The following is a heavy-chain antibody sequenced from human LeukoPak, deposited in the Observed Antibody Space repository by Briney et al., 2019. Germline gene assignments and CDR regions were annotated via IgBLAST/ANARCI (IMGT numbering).Heavy chain of an antibody. D-gene: IGHD2-8*01. CDR2: ISSRASAV. J-gene: IGHJ3*02. Sequence: GGSLRLSCAASGFTFSSYDMNWVRQAPGKGLEWVSYISSRASAVYYADSVKGRFTISRDNSKNTLYLQMNSLRAEDTAVYYCAREGIVLMVYARRGAFDIWGQGTMVTVSS. CDR3: AREGIVLMVYARRGAFDI. V-gene: IGHV3-48*01. CDR1: GFTFSSYD.